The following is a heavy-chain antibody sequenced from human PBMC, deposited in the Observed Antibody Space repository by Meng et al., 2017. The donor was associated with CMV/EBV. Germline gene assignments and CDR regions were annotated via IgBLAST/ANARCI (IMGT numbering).Heavy chain of an antibody. J-gene: IGHJ4*02. Sequence: FSLSTSGVGVGWIRQPPGQALEWLALIYWNDDKRYSPSLKSRLTITKDTSKNQVVLTMTNMDPVDTATYYCAHSVKDFGVNHYFDYWGQGTPVTVSS. CDR2: IYWNDDK. CDR1: FSLSTSGVG. V-gene: IGHV2-5*01. D-gene: IGHD3-3*01. CDR3: AHSVKDFGVNHYFDY.